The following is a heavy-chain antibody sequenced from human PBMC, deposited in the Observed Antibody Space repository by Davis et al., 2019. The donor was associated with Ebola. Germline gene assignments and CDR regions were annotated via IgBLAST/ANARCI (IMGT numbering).Heavy chain of an antibody. J-gene: IGHJ3*02. Sequence: MPSETLSLTCTVSGYSISSGYYWGWIRQPPGKGLEWIGSIHHSGSTYYNPSLKSRVTISVDTSKNQFSLKLSSVTAADTAVYYCARDRIAVAGSDAFDIWGQGTMVTVSS. D-gene: IGHD6-19*01. CDR3: ARDRIAVAGSDAFDI. CDR1: GYSISSGYY. CDR2: IHHSGST. V-gene: IGHV4-38-2*02.